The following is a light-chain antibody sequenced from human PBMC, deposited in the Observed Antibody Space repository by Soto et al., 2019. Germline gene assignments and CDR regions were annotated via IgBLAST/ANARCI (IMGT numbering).Light chain of an antibody. CDR1: QSVSSRY. CDR3: QQYGSSPPLT. CDR2: GAS. J-gene: IGKJ4*01. V-gene: IGKV3-20*01. Sequence: EFVLSQPPCTLSSSPGERATLSCRASQSVSSRYLAWYQQKPGQAPRLLIYGASSRATGIPDRFSGSGSGTDFTLIISRLEPEDFAVYYCQQYGSSPPLTFGGGTKVDI.